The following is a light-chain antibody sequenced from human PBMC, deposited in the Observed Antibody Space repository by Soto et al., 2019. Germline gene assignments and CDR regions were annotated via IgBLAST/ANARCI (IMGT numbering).Light chain of an antibody. CDR1: HSISNY. V-gene: IGKV1-39*01. CDR2: GAS. J-gene: IGKJ4*01. Sequence: DIQMTQSPSSLSASVGDRVTITCRASHSISNYLNWYQQKLGKAPKLLIYGASSLRSGVTSRFSGSGSGTDFTLIISSLQPEDSATYYCQESNRVPFTFGGGTKLEIK. CDR3: QESNRVPFT.